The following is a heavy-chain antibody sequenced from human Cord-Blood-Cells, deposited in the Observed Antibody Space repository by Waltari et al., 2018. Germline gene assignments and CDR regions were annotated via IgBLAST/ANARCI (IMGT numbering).Heavy chain of an antibody. J-gene: IGHJ4*02. CDR1: GATFSSYA. D-gene: IGHD3-22*01. V-gene: IGHV1-69*09. Sequence: QVQLVQSGAEVKKPGSSVKVSCKASGATFSSYAIGWVRQHPGQGLEWMGRISPILGIANYAQKFQGRVTITADKSTSTAYMELSSLRSEDTAVYYCARVYYDSSGYYWGSDYWGQGTLVTVSS. CDR2: ISPILGIA. CDR3: ARVYYDSSGYYWGSDY.